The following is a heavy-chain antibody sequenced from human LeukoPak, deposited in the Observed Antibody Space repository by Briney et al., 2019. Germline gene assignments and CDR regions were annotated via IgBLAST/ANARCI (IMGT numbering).Heavy chain of an antibody. Sequence: SETLSLTCAVSGYSISSGYYWGWIRQPPGKGLEWIGSIYHSGSTYYNPSLKSRVTILVDTSKNQFSLKLSSVTAADTAVYYCARQTSGSYSQFDYWGQGTLVTVSS. CDR3: ARQTSGSYSQFDY. V-gene: IGHV4-38-2*01. CDR2: IYHSGST. CDR1: GYSISSGYY. J-gene: IGHJ4*02. D-gene: IGHD1-26*01.